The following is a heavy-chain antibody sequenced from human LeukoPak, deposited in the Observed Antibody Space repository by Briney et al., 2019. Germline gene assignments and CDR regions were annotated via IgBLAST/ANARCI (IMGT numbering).Heavy chain of an antibody. CDR1: GFTFSSYE. J-gene: IGHJ4*02. CDR2: ISYTGSTI. CDR3: ARYWGWAYDY. D-gene: IGHD3-16*01. Sequence: GGSLRLSCAASGFTFSSYEMNWVRQAPGKGLEWVSYISYTGSTIYYADSVKGRFPISRDDAKNSLYLQMNSLRAEDTAVYYCARYWGWAYDYWGQGTLVTVSS. V-gene: IGHV3-48*03.